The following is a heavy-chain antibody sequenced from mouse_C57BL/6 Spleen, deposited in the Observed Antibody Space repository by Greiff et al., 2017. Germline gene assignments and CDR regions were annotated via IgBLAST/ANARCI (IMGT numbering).Heavy chain of an antibody. CDR1: GFSLTSYG. Sequence: VQGVESGPGLVQPSQSLSITCTVSGFSLTSYGVHWVRQSPGKGLEWLGVIWSGGSTDYNAAFISRLSISKDNSKSQVVFKMNSLQADDTAIYYWGRSGISYPNYAMDYWGQGTSVTVSS. J-gene: IGHJ4*01. CDR2: IWSGGST. V-gene: IGHV2-2*01. D-gene: IGHD1-1*01. CDR3: GRSGISYPNYAMDY.